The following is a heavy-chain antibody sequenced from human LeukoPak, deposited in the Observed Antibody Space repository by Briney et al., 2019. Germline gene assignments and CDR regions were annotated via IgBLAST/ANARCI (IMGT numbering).Heavy chain of an antibody. V-gene: IGHV1-2*02. CDR3: ARDLKGVNRYSSGDNWFDP. CDR1: GYTFTGYY. D-gene: IGHD6-19*01. Sequence: ASVKVSCKASGYTFTGYYMHWVRQAPGQGLEWMGWINPNSGGTNYAQKFQGRVTMTRDTSISTAYMELSRLRSDDTAVYYCARDLKGVNRYSSGDNWFDPRGQGTLVTVSS. J-gene: IGHJ5*02. CDR2: INPNSGGT.